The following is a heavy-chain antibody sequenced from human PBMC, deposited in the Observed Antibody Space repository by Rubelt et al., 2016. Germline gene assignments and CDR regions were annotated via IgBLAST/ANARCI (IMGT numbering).Heavy chain of an antibody. J-gene: IGHJ6*02. D-gene: IGHD4-23*01. Sequence: EVQLVESGGGLVQPGGSLRLSCAASGFTFSSYEMNWVRQAPGKGLDWVSYISNSGSTIYYADSVKGRFTISRDNANNSLYLQMNSLRAEDTAVYYCAILRWADVWGQGTTVTVSS. CDR2: ISNSGSTI. V-gene: IGHV3-48*03. CDR3: AILRWADV. CDR1: GFTFSSYE.